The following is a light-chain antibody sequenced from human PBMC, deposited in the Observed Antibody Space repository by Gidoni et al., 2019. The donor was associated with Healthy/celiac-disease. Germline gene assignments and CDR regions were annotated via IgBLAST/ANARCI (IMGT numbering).Light chain of an antibody. CDR3: QVWDSSSDRGV. CDR1: NIRSKS. CDR2: DDS. J-gene: IGLJ3*02. V-gene: IGLV3-21*03. Sequence: SYVLTQPTSVSVAPGKTARITRGGNNIRSKSVHWYQQKPGQAPVLVVYDDSDRPSGIPERFSGSNSGNTATLTISRVEAGDEADYYCQVWDSSSDRGVFGGGTKLTVL.